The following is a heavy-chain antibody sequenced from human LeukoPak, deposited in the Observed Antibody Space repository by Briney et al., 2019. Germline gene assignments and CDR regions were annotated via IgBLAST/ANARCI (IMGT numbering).Heavy chain of an antibody. D-gene: IGHD5-12*01. CDR2: INPNSGGT. CDR1: GYTFTGYY. CDR3: ANWAATIRNFNY. J-gene: IGHJ4*02. Sequence: ASVKVSCKASGYTFTGYYMHWVRQAPGQGLEWMGWINPNSGGTNYAQKFQGRVTMTRDTSITTAYMELTRLRSDDTAVYYCANWAATIRNFNYWGQGTLVTVSS. V-gene: IGHV1-2*02.